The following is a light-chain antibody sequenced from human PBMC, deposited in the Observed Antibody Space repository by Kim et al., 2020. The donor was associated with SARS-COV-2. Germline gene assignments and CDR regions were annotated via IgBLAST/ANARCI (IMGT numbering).Light chain of an antibody. CDR1: QSISSH. CDR3: QQSYITPFT. Sequence: DIQMTQSPSSLSASVGDRVTITCRTTQSISSHLNWYQQKPGRAPKLLISAASTLQGGVPSRFSGSGSETDFTLTNSSLQPEDFATYFCQQSYITPFTFGAGTKVDIK. V-gene: IGKV1-39*01. J-gene: IGKJ3*01. CDR2: AAS.